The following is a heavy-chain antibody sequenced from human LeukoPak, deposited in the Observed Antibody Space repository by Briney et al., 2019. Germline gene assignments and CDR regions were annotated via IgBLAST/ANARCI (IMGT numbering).Heavy chain of an antibody. J-gene: IGHJ4*02. V-gene: IGHV1-2*02. Sequence: GASVKVSCKASGYTFTGYYMHWVRQAPGQGLEWMGWINPNSGGTNYAQKFQGRVTMTRDTSISTAYMELSRLRSDDTAVYYCARDRVGKYCSSTSCYTELDYWGQGTLVTVSS. CDR3: ARDRVGKYCSSTSCYTELDY. D-gene: IGHD2-2*02. CDR2: INPNSGGT. CDR1: GYTFTGYY.